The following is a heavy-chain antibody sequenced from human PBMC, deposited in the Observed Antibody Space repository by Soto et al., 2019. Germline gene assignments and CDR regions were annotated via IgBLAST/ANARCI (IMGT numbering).Heavy chain of an antibody. CDR1: GFTFSSYW. J-gene: IGHJ6*03. CDR3: ARVAYCSGGSCYLYYYYYMDV. V-gene: IGHV3-7*01. D-gene: IGHD2-15*01. Sequence: HPGGSLRLSCAASGFTFSSYWMSWVRQAPGKGLEWVANIKQDGSEKYYVDSVKGRFTISRDNAKNSLYLQMNSLRAEDTAVYYCARVAYCSGGSCYLYYYYYMDVWGKGTTVTVSS. CDR2: IKQDGSEK.